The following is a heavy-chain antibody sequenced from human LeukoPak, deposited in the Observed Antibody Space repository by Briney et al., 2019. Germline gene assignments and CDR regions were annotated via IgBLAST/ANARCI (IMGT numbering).Heavy chain of an antibody. CDR2: IGSGGDT. Sequence: PGGSLRLSCAASGFSLSTYDIHWVRQTTGKSLEWVSAIGSGGDTHYPDSVKGRFAIYRENAKNSLYLQMNSLRVGDTAVYYCVRTPCSGDCYGPTYYFDYWGQGILVTVSS. V-gene: IGHV3-13*01. J-gene: IGHJ4*02. D-gene: IGHD2-21*02. CDR3: VRTPCSGDCYGPTYYFDY. CDR1: GFSLSTYD.